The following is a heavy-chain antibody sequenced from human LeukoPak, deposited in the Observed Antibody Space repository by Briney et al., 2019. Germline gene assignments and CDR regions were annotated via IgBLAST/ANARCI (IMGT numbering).Heavy chain of an antibody. D-gene: IGHD3-10*01. Sequence: PSETLSLTCTVSGGSISTYYWSWIRQPPGERLEWIGYIDYRGDTNYNPSLNSRVTISVDTSKNQISLKLNSLTAADTAVYYCARSTYYGSGNDFWGQGILVTVSS. J-gene: IGHJ4*02. CDR1: GGSISTYY. CDR3: ARSTYYGSGNDF. V-gene: IGHV4-59*01. CDR2: IDYRGDT.